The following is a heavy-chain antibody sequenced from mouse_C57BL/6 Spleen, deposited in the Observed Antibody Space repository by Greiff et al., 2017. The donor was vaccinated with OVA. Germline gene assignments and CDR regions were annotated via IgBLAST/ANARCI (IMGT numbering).Heavy chain of an antibody. Sequence: QVQLKQPGAELVKPGASVKLSCKASGYTFTSYWMHWVKQRPGQGLEWIGMIHPNSGSTNYNEKFKSKATLTVDKSSSTAYMQLSSLTSEDSAVYYCARETGLGQWFAYWGQGTLVTVSA. CDR3: ARETGLGQWFAY. CDR1: GYTFTSYW. V-gene: IGHV1-64*01. D-gene: IGHD4-1*01. CDR2: IHPNSGST. J-gene: IGHJ3*01.